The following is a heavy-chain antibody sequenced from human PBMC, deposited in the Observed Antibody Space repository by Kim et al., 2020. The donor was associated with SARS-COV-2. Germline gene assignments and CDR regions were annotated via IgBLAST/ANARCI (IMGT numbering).Heavy chain of an antibody. CDR2: TA. D-gene: IGHD3-16*01. Sequence: TASYAQTFQGRVTITADESTSTAYMELSSLRSEDTAVYYCAKRIGGWFDPWGQGTLVTVSS. CDR3: AKRIGGWFDP. J-gene: IGHJ5*02. V-gene: IGHV1-69*01.